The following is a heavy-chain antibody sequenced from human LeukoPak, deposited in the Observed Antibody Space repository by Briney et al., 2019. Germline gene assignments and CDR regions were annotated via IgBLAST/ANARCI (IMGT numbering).Heavy chain of an antibody. CDR2: ISSSGSTV. D-gene: IGHD5-18*01. J-gene: IGHJ4*02. CDR1: GCTFSDYY. V-gene: IGHV3-11*04. CDR3: ARDYRGYSYV. Sequence: GRSLRLSCAASGCTFSDYYMGWIRQAPGKGLEWVSYISSSGSTVYYADSVKGRFTISRDNAKNSLYLQMNSLRAEDTAVYYCARDYRGYSYVWGQGTLVTVSS.